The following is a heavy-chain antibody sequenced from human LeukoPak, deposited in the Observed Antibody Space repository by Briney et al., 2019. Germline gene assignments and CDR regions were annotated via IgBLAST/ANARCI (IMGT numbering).Heavy chain of an antibody. CDR1: GYDFTTNY. Sequence: GASVKVSCKASGYDFTTNYIHWVRQAPGQGLEWMATINPSVGSTTYGQRFQGRVTMTRDTSTTTVYMDLSSLTSEDTAIYYCAKGYCTGASCYVLDSWGQGTLVTVSS. CDR3: AKGYCTGASCYVLDS. J-gene: IGHJ4*02. D-gene: IGHD2-15*01. CDR2: INPSVGST. V-gene: IGHV1-46*01.